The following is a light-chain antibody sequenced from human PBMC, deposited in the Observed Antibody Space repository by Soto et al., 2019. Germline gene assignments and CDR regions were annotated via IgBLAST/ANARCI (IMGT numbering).Light chain of an antibody. CDR1: QSVSSY. CDR3: PQRSNWPRT. Sequence: EIVLTQSPATLSLSPGERATLSCMASQSVSSYLAWYQQKPGQAPRLLIYDASNRATGIPARFSGSGSGTDFTRTISSLEPEDFAVYYCPQRSNWPRTFGQGTKVEIK. CDR2: DAS. V-gene: IGKV3-11*01. J-gene: IGKJ1*01.